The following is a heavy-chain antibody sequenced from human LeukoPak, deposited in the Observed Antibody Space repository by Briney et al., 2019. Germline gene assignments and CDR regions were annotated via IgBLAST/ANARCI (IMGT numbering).Heavy chain of an antibody. CDR2: IGISSGNT. CDR3: ARDTKYAFDN. V-gene: IGHV3-21*05. D-gene: IGHD2-2*01. CDR1: GFTFSSYS. J-gene: IGHJ4*02. Sequence: PGGSLRLSYAASGFTFSSYSMNWVRQAPGKGLEWISYIGISSGNTKYADSVKGRFTISGDKAKNSLYLQMNSLRVEDTAVYYCARDTKYAFDNWGQGTLVTVSS.